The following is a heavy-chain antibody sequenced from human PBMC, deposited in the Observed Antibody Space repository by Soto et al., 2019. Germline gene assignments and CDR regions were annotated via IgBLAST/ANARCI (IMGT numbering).Heavy chain of an antibody. V-gene: IGHV3-9*01. Sequence: EVQLVESGGDLVQPGRSLRLSCAASGFTFDSYGMHWVRQVAGKGLEWVSGITSNSGSIGYADSVKGRFTISRDNAKRSLYLQMNSLRVEDTAFYYCAKDRGSRLGVITDWGQGTLVTVSS. J-gene: IGHJ4*02. CDR1: GFTFDSYG. CDR2: ITSNSGSI. CDR3: AKDRGSRLGVITD. D-gene: IGHD3-10*01.